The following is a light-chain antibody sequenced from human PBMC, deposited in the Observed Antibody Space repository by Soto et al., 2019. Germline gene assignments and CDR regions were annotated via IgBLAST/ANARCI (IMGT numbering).Light chain of an antibody. V-gene: IGLV2-11*01. CDR2: DVS. Sequence: QSALTQPRSVSGSPGQSVTISCTGTSSDVGGYNYVSWYQQHPGKAPKVMIYDVSERPSGVPDRFSGSKSGNTASLTISGLQAEEEAGYYCCSYAGSPRYVFGPGTKVTVL. J-gene: IGLJ1*01. CDR3: CSYAGSPRYV. CDR1: SSDVGGYNY.